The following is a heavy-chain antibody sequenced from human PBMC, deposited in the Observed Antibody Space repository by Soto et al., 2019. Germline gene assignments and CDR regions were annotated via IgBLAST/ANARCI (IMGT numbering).Heavy chain of an antibody. CDR2: IYYSGSI. CDR3: ARSGPGYYYDSSGYQPFAY. V-gene: IGHV4-59*01. CDR1: GGSISSYY. J-gene: IGHJ4*02. D-gene: IGHD3-22*01. Sequence: QVQLQESGPGLVKPSETLSLTCTGSGGSISSYYWSWIRQPPGKGLEWIGYIYYSGSINYNPSLKSRGTVSVDTSKNQFSLKLSCVTAADTAVYYCARSGPGYYYDSSGYQPFAYWGQGTLVTVSS.